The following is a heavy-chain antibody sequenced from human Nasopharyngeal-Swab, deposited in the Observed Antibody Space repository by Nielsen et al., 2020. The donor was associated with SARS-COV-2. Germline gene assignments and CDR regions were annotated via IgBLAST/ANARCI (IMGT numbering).Heavy chain of an antibody. Sequence: ETLSLTCAASGFPFNTYSMNWVRQAPGKGLEWVSYISSSSGTIYYADSVQGRFTISRDNVKNSLYLQMNSLRDEDTAVYYCARDLQRREYSGSYLGYFDYWGQGTLVTVSS. V-gene: IGHV3-48*02. J-gene: IGHJ4*02. D-gene: IGHD1-26*01. CDR3: ARDLQRREYSGSYLGYFDY. CDR2: ISSSSGTI. CDR1: GFPFNTYS.